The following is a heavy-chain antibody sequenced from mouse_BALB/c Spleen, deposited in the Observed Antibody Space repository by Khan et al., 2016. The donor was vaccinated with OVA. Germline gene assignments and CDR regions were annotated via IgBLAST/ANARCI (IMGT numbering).Heavy chain of an antibody. V-gene: IGHV1-7*01. J-gene: IGHJ2*01. Sequence: VQLQESGTELAKPGASVKMSCKASGYTFTTYWMHWVKQRPGQGLEWIGYINPTSGYTDYNENFTDKATLSADKSSSTAYMQLSSLTSDDSAVYYCARERIDYWGQGTTLTVSA. CDR2: INPTSGYT. CDR1: GYTFTTYW. CDR3: ARERIDY.